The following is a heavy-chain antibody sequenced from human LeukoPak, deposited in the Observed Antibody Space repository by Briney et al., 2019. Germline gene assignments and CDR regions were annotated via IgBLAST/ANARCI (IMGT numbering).Heavy chain of an antibody. D-gene: IGHD4-17*01. CDR3: ARNPYGDYYFDN. CDR1: GFTFSYNA. J-gene: IGHJ4*02. V-gene: IGHV3-30*04. Sequence: GTSLRLSCAASGFTFSYNAMHWVRQAPGMGLEWVAVISYDGSDKHYADSVKGRFTISRDNSQNTLYLQMNSLRAEDTAVYYCARNPYGDYYFDNWGQGTPVTVSS. CDR2: ISYDGSDK.